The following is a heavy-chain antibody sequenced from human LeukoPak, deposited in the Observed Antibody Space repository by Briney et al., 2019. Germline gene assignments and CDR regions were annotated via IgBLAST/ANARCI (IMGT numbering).Heavy chain of an antibody. D-gene: IGHD3-16*01. CDR2: IKQDGSEK. V-gene: IGHV3-7*01. Sequence: AGGSLRLCCAASGFTFSSYWMSWVRQAPGKGLEWVANIKQDGSEKYYVDSVKGRFTISRDNAKNSLYLQLNSLRAEDTAVYYCASSRRGDLINYWGQGTLVTVSS. CDR3: ASSRRGDLINY. J-gene: IGHJ4*02. CDR1: GFTFSSYW.